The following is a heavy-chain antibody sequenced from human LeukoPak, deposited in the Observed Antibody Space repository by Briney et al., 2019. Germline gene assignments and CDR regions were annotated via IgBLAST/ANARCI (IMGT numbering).Heavy chain of an antibody. CDR2: IIPIFGTA. CDR1: GGTFSSYA. CDR3: ARTFTMVRGVPVGY. J-gene: IGHJ4*02. Sequence: SVKVSCKASGGTFSSYAISWVRQAPGQGLEWMGGIIPIFGTANYAQKFQGRVTITTDESTSTAYMELSSLRSEDTAVYYCARTFTMVRGVPVGYWGQGTLVTVSS. V-gene: IGHV1-69*05. D-gene: IGHD3-10*01.